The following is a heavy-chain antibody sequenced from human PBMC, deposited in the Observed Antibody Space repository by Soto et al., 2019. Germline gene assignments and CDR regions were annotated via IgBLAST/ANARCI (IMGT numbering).Heavy chain of an antibody. CDR1: GFTFSSYA. Sequence: GGSLRPSCAASGFTFSSYAMHWVRQAPGKGLEWVAVISYDGSNKYYADSVKGRFTISRDNSKNTLYLQMNSLRAEDTAVYYCARSYYYGMDVWGQGTTVTVSS. CDR2: ISYDGSNK. J-gene: IGHJ6*02. V-gene: IGHV3-30-3*01. CDR3: ARSYYYGMDV.